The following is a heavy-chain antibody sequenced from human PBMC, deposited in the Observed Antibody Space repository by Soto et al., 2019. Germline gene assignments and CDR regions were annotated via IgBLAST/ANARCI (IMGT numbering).Heavy chain of an antibody. V-gene: IGHV4-31*03. D-gene: IGHD6-13*01. Sequence: QVQLQESGPGLVKPSQTLSLTCSVSGGSITSGGFYWSWIRQHPEKGLEWIAYIFHSGSTDFNPSLXGXIIISGDTSKNQFSLKLTSVTAADTAVYYCVRGGIAGNWFDPWGQGTLVTVSS. CDR3: VRGGIAGNWFDP. CDR2: IFHSGST. CDR1: GGSITSGGFY. J-gene: IGHJ5*02.